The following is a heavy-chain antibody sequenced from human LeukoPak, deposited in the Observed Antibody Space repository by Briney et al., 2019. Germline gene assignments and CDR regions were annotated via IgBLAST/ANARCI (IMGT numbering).Heavy chain of an antibody. V-gene: IGHV3-15*07. D-gene: IGHD4-23*01. CDR1: GFTFSNAW. J-gene: IGHJ4*02. Sequence: GGSLRLSCAASGFTFSNAWMNWVRQAPGKGLEWVGRIKSKTDGGTTDYAAPVKGRFTISRDDSKNTLYLQMNSLKTEDTAVYYCTIYTTSPTGVTDYWGQGTLVTVSP. CDR2: IKSKTDGGTT. CDR3: TIYTTSPTGVTDY.